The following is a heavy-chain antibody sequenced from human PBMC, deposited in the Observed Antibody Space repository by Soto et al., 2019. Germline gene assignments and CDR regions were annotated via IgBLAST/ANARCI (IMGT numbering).Heavy chain of an antibody. J-gene: IGHJ4*02. D-gene: IGHD3-10*01. Sequence: SETLSLTCTVSGGSISSYYWSWIRQPPGKGLEWIGYIYYSGSTNYNPSLKSRVTISVDTSKNQFSLKLSSVTAADTAVYYCARHYGPCFDYWGQGTLVTVSS. CDR1: GGSISSYY. CDR2: IYYSGST. V-gene: IGHV4-59*08. CDR3: ARHYGPCFDY.